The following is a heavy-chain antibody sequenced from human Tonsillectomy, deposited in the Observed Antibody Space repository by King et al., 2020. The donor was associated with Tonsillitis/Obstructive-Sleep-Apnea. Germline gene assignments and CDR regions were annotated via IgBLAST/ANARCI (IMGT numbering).Heavy chain of an antibody. J-gene: IGHJ6*03. CDR2: INHSGST. V-gene: IGHV4-34*01. CDR3: ARGAFGVVGGSGYYYYYMDV. Sequence: VQLQQWGAGLLKPSETLSLTCAVYGGSFSSYYWSWIRQPPGKGLEWIGEINHSGSTNYNPSLKSRVTISVDTSKNQFSLKLSSVTAADTAVYYCARGAFGVVGGSGYYYYYMDVWGKGTTVTVSS. D-gene: IGHD3-3*01. CDR1: GGSFSSYY.